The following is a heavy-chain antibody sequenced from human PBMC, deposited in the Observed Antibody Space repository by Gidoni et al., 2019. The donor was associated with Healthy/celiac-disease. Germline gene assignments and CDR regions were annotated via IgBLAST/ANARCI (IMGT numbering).Heavy chain of an antibody. CDR3: AAKGRGLLSLDAFDI. CDR1: GFTFSSYA. J-gene: IGHJ3*02. V-gene: IGHV3-23*01. CDR2: ISGIGGST. Sequence: EVQLLESGGGLVQPGGSLRLSCAASGFTFSSYAMSWVRQAPGKGLELVSAISGIGGSTYYADSVKGRFTISRDNSKNTLYLQMNSLRAEDTAVYYCAAKGRGLLSLDAFDIWGQGTMVTVSS. D-gene: IGHD2-21*02.